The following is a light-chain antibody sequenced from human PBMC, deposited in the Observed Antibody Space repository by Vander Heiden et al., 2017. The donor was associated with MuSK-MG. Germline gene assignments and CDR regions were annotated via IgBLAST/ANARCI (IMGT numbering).Light chain of an antibody. CDR1: QSITDY. V-gene: IGKV1-5*03. J-gene: IGKJ1*01. CDR3: QNYGTFWT. CDR2: RAS. Sequence: VEMTQSPLTLSASVGDRVNITCRASQSITDYLAWYQHRPGTAPTLLIYRASTLDTGVPSRFSGSQSGTEFTLTISSLMPDDFGTYYCQNYGTFWTFGQGTKVEI.